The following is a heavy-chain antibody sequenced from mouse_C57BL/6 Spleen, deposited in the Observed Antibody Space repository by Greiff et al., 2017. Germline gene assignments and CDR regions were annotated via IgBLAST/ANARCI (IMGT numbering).Heavy chain of an antibody. CDR2: IAPAHGNT. J-gene: IGHJ4*01. CDR1: GFNIKNTY. CDR3: ARSLGGSSYGGAMDY. D-gene: IGHD1-1*01. Sequence: EVKLMESVAELVRPGASVKLSCTASGFNIKNTYMHWVKQRPEQGLEWIGRIAPAHGNTKYAPTFQGKATITAETSSNTAYLQRSSLTSEDTASYYWARSLGGSSYGGAMDYWGQGTSVTVSS. V-gene: IGHV14-3*01.